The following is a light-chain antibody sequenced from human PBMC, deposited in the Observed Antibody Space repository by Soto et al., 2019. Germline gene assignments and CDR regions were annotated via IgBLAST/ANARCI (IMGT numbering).Light chain of an antibody. CDR3: MQGTHWPIT. CDR2: LGS. J-gene: IGKJ5*01. CDR1: QSLLSSNGYNY. Sequence: DIVITHSPLSLPVTPGEPASISCRSSQSLLSSNGYNYLDWYLQKPGQSPQLLIYLGSNRASGVPDRFSGSGSGTDFTLKISRVEAEDVGVYYCMQGTHWPITFGQGTRLEIK. V-gene: IGKV2-28*01.